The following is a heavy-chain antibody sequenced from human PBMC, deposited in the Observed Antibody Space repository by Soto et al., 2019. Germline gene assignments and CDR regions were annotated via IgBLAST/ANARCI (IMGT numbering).Heavy chain of an antibody. V-gene: IGHV5-51*01. J-gene: IGHJ4*01. D-gene: IGHD1-26*01. Sequence: GQSLKISWKGSGYSFTSYWSGWVRQIPGKGLEWMGIIYPADSDTRYSPSFQGQVPISADKSISTAYLQCTSPKASDPAMYYCARLGASSGPFSGSLVPLLFEYLGQGALVTVSS. CDR1: GYSFTSYW. CDR2: IYPADSDT. CDR3: ARLGASSGPFSGSLVPLLFEY.